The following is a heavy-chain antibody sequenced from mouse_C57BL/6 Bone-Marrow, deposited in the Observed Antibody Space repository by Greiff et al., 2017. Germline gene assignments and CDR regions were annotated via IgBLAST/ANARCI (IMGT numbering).Heavy chain of an antibody. Sequence: EVKVVESGGGLVQPGGSLSLSCAASGFTFTDYYMSWVRQPPGKALEWLGFIRNKANGYTTEYSASVKGRFTISRDNSQSILYLQMNALRAEDSATYYCARTSLFIATGWYFDVWGTGTTVTVSS. CDR2: IRNKANGYTT. J-gene: IGHJ1*03. CDR3: ARTSLFIATGWYFDV. CDR1: GFTFTDYY. D-gene: IGHD1-1*01. V-gene: IGHV7-3*01.